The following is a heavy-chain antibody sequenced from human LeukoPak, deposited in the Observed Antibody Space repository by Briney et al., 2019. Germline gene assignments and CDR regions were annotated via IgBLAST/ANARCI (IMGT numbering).Heavy chain of an antibody. Sequence: GGSLRLSCAASGFTFSSYSMNWVRQAPGKGLEWVSSISSSSSYIYYADSVKGRFTISRDNAKNSLYLQMNSLRAEDTAVYYCVREDYYDSSASPDAFDIWGQGTMVTVSS. CDR3: VREDYYDSSASPDAFDI. CDR2: ISSSSSYI. D-gene: IGHD3-22*01. CDR1: GFTFSSYS. J-gene: IGHJ3*02. V-gene: IGHV3-21*01.